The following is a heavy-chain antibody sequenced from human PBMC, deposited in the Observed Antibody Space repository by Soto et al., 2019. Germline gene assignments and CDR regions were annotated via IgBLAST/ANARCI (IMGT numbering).Heavy chain of an antibody. D-gene: IGHD3-22*01. J-gene: IGHJ6*02. V-gene: IGHV1-46*03. CDR1: GYTFTSYY. CDR2: INPSGGST. Sequence: ASVKVSCKASGYTFTSYYMHWVRQAPGQGLEWMGIINPSGGSTSYAQKFQGRVTMTRDTSTSTVYMELSSLRSEDTAVYYCARVIYYYSSGPPPGYYYGMDVWGQGTTVTVSS. CDR3: ARVIYYYSSGPPPGYYYGMDV.